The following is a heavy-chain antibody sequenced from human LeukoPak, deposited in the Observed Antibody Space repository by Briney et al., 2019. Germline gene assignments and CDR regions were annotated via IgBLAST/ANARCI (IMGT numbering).Heavy chain of an antibody. D-gene: IGHD2-21*02. CDR1: GYSFTSYW. V-gene: IGHV5-51*01. J-gene: IGHJ4*02. Sequence: GESLKISCKGSGYSFTSYWIGWVRQMPGKGLEWMGIIYPGDSDTRYSPSFQGQVTTSADKSISTAYLQWSSLKASDTAMYYCARLSPVGCGGDCYNYYFDYWGQGTLVTVSS. CDR2: IYPGDSDT. CDR3: ARLSPVGCGGDCYNYYFDY.